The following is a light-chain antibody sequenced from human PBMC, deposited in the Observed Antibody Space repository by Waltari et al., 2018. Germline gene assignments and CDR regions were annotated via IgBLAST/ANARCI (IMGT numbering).Light chain of an antibody. V-gene: IGLV2-14*01. CDR2: DVS. J-gene: IGLJ2*01. CDR3: SSYTSSTTGI. Sequence: QSALTQPASVSGSPGQSITISCTGTSSDVGDYNFISWYQQRPGKAPELLVYDVSHRPSGVSTLFSGSKSGNTAALTISGLQAEDEADYYCSSYTSSTTGIFGGGTKLTVL. CDR1: SSDVGDYNF.